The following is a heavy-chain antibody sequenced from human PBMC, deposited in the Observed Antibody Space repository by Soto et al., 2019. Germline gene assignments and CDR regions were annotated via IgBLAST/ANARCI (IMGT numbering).Heavy chain of an antibody. J-gene: IGHJ3*01. CDR3: ADLRYFD. CDR1: GFIFSSYA. D-gene: IGHD3-9*01. Sequence: QVQLVESGGGVVRPGRSLRLSCAASGFIFSSYAMHWVRQAPGKGLEWVAGISQDGNKKYYADSVEGRFTISRDNCQNSPYLHMSSLRAEDTAVYYCADLRYFDWGQGTMVTVSP. CDR2: ISQDGNKK. V-gene: IGHV3-30-3*01.